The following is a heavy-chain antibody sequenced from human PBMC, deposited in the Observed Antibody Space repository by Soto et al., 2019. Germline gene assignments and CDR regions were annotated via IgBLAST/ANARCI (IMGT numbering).Heavy chain of an antibody. D-gene: IGHD3-16*01. CDR3: AKEDVGGWYYGMDV. CDR2: VAYDANAK. V-gene: IGHV3-30*18. J-gene: IGHJ6*02. CDR1: GFSFTTYG. Sequence: QVQLVESGGGVVQPGRSLRLSCAAFGFSFTTYGIHWVRQPPGKGLEWVAVVAYDANAKWYAESVKGRFTVSSDNSKNTVYLEMNSLRAEDTAVYFCAKEDVGGWYYGMDVWGQGTTLTVSS.